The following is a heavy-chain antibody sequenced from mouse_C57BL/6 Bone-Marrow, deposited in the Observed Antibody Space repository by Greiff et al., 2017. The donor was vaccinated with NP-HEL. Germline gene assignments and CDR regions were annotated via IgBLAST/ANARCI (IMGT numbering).Heavy chain of an antibody. CDR3: ALIYPGYFDV. CDR2: IDPSDSYT. D-gene: IGHD2-3*01. J-gene: IGHJ1*03. V-gene: IGHV1-50*01. Sequence: VQLQESGAELVKPGASVKLSCKASGYTFTSYWMQWVKQRPGQGLEWIGEIDPSDSYTNYNQKFKGKATLTVDTSSSTAYMQLSSLTSEDSAVYYCALIYPGYFDVWGTGTTVTVSS. CDR1: GYTFTSYW.